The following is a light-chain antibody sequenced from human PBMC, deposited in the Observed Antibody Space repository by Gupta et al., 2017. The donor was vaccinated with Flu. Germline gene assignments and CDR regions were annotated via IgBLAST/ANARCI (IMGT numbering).Light chain of an antibody. V-gene: IGKV3-15*01. CDR1: QTISNH. J-gene: IGKJ2*01. CDR3: QQYDNWWYT. Sequence: EIVLTQSPATLSVSLGESATLSCRASQTISNHLAWYQQKPGQAPRLLIYGASTRATGIPARVSGSGSETDFTLTITSLQSEDSAVYYCQQYDNWWYTFGQGTKLEIK. CDR2: GAS.